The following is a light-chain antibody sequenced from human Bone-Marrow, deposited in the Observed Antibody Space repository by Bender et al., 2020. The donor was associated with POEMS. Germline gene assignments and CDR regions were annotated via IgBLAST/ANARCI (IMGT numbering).Light chain of an antibody. CDR3: SSYTSSNTEV. J-gene: IGLJ2*01. V-gene: IGLV2-14*02. Sequence: QSALTQPASVSGSPGQSITISCTGTSSDVGSYNLVSWYQHHPGKAPKVMIYEGSKRPSGVSNRFSAAKSGNTASLTISGLQAEDEADYYCSSYTSSNTEVLGGGTKLTVL. CDR2: EGS. CDR1: SSDVGSYNL.